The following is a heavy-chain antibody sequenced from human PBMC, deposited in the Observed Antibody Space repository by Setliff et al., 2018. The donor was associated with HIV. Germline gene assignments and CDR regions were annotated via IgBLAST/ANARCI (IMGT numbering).Heavy chain of an antibody. Sequence: SETLSLTCTVSGGSVGSGSYYWSWIRPPPGKGLEYIGYIYYPWSTTYNPSLKSRVSMSIDTSKNQFSLRLSSVTAADTAVYYCARDPPGHGDSNDYWGQGTLVTV. CDR1: GGSVGSGSYY. CDR2: IYYPWST. V-gene: IGHV4-61*01. CDR3: ARDPPGHGDSNDY. D-gene: IGHD4-17*01. J-gene: IGHJ4*02.